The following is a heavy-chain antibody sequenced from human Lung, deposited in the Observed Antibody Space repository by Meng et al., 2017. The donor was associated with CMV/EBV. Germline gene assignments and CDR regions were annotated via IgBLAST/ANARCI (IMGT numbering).Heavy chain of an antibody. CDR1: DYSISSGFY. CDR2: IHHTGSS. V-gene: IGHV4-38-2*02. Sequence: GSLRLSCTVSDYSISSGFYWGCVRQPPGKGLEWIGSIHHTGSSYYNPSLKSRVTLSVDTSKNQFSLKVTSVTAADTAVYYCARGIFGVVDYWGQGTLVT. CDR3: ARGIFGVVDY. J-gene: IGHJ4*02. D-gene: IGHD3-3*01.